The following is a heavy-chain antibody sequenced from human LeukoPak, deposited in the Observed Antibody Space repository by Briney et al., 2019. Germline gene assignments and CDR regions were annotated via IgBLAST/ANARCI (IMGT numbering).Heavy chain of an antibody. D-gene: IGHD1-26*01. J-gene: IGHJ1*01. CDR2: VSYDGTNK. CDR3: AKDPYSGSFEYFQL. Sequence: GGSLRLSCAASGFTFSSYGMHWVRQAPGKGLEWVAVVSYDGTNKYYADSVKGRFTISRDNSKNTLYLQMNSLRAEDTAVYYCAKDPYSGSFEYFQLRGQGTLVTVSS. V-gene: IGHV3-30*18. CDR1: GFTFSSYG.